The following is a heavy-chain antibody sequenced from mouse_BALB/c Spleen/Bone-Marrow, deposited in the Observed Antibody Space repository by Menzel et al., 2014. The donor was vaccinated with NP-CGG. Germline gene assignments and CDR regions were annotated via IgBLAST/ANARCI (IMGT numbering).Heavy chain of an antibody. J-gene: IGHJ4*01. CDR3: ARNYYDASSWSAMDY. CDR2: IYPGDGDA. D-gene: IGHD1-1*01. V-gene: IGHV1-87*01. CDR1: GYTFTSYW. Sequence: VKLMESGAELARPGASVKLSCKASGYTFTSYWMQWVKQRPGQGLEWIGTIYPGDGDARYTQKFKGKATLTADKSSSTAYMQLSSLTSEDSAVYYCARNYYDASSWSAMDYWGQGTSVTVSS.